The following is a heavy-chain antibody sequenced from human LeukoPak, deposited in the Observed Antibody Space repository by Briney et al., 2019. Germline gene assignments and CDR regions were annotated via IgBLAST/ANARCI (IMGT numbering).Heavy chain of an antibody. CDR1: GGSISSYY. CDR2: IYTSGST. V-gene: IGHV4-4*07. D-gene: IGHD3-22*01. CDR3: ARATGRYDSSWFDP. J-gene: IGHJ5*02. Sequence: SETPSLTCTVSGGSISSYYWSWIGQAAGKGLEWIGRIYTSGSTNYNPSLQTRVTMSVDSSKNQFSLTLTSVTAAHPPVYSCARATGRYDSSWFDPLGQGTLVTVSS.